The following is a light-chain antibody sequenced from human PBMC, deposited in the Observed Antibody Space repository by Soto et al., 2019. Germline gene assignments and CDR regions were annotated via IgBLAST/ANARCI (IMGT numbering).Light chain of an antibody. V-gene: IGLV2-14*01. CDR2: EVS. CDR3: SSHTNTNTRV. J-gene: IGLJ3*02. Sequence: QSALTQPASVSGSPGQSITISCTGTSSDVGAFNYVSWYQQHPGKAPKLMIYEVSNRPSGVSIRFSGSKSGNTASLTISGLQTEAEADYYCSSHTNTNTRVFGGGTKLTVL. CDR1: SSDVGAFNY.